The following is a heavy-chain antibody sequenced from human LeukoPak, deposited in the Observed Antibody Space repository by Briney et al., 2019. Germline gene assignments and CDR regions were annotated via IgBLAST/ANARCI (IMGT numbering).Heavy chain of an antibody. Sequence: SETLSLTCDVYGGSLSGYYWIWIRQSPGTGLEWIGEINDSGSTNYNPSLKSRVTTSLDTSKSQLSLKVTSVTAADTAVYFCARGGGLQWRGGFRRRYSYYYMDVWGKGTTVTVSS. D-gene: IGHD6-19*01. CDR1: GGSLSGYY. V-gene: IGHV4-34*01. CDR3: ARGGGLQWRGGFRRRYSYYYMDV. J-gene: IGHJ6*03. CDR2: INDSGST.